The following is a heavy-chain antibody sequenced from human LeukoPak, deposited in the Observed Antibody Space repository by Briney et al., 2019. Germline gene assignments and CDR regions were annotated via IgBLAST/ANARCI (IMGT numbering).Heavy chain of an antibody. D-gene: IGHD3-16*01. J-gene: IGHJ5*02. CDR2: IRGKVDGGTA. CDR1: GLTFSDAW. V-gene: IGHV3-15*01. CDR3: TKDLPFTAGGVIVH. Sequence: PGGSLRLSCGVSGLTFSDAWLTWVRQGPGKGLEWVGLIRGKVDGGTADYATTVKGRFTISRDDSKNMLYLQMNGLKTEDTAIYSCTKDLPFTAGGVIVHWGQGALVPVSS.